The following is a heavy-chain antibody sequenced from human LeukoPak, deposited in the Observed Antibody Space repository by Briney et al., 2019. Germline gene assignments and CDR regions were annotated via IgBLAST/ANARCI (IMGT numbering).Heavy chain of an antibody. D-gene: IGHD2-21*02. CDR1: GYTFTSYG. J-gene: IGHJ3*02. CDR3: ARDRTVVPATFVLIAFDI. Sequence: GASVKVSCKASGYTFTSYGISWVRQAPGQGLEWMGWISAYNGNTNYAQKLQGRVTMTTDTSTSTAYMELRSLRSDDTAVYYCARDRTVVPATFVLIAFDIWGQGTMVTVSS. CDR2: ISAYNGNT. V-gene: IGHV1-18*01.